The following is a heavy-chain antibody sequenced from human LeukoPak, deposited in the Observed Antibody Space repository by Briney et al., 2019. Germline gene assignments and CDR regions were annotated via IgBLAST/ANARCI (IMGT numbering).Heavy chain of an antibody. V-gene: IGHV1-2*02. J-gene: IGHJ5*02. CDR2: INPNSGGT. CDR1: GYTFTGYY. D-gene: IGHD2-15*01. CDR3: ARDRRYCSGGSCVPRWFDP. Sequence: ASVKVSCKASGYTFTGYYMHWVRQAPGQGLEWMGWINPNSGGTNYAQKFQGRVTMTRDTSISTAYMELSRLRSDDTAVYYCARDRRYCSGGSCVPRWFDPWGQGTLDTVSS.